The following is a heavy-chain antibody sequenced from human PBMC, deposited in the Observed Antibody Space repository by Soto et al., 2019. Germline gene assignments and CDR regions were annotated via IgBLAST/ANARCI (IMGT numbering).Heavy chain of an antibody. CDR1: GFNFSTYA. CDR3: ARDLYGSGIYSPNFFDY. J-gene: IGHJ4*02. V-gene: IGHV3-33*01. D-gene: IGHD3-10*01. CDR2: IWYDGSNK. Sequence: GGSLRLSCAASGFNFSTYAIHWVRQVPGMGLEWVAVIWYDGSNKFYADSVKGRFTISRDNSKNTLYLQMNSLRAEDTALYYCARDLYGSGIYSPNFFDYWGQGTLVTVSS.